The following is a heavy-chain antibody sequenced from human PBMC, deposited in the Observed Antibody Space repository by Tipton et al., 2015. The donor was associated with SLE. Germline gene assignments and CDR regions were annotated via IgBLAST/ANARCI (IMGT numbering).Heavy chain of an antibody. D-gene: IGHD3-10*01. Sequence: LRLSCTVSGGSISSSSYYWGWIRQPPGKGLEWIGSIYYSGSTYYNPSLKSRVTISVDTSKNQFSLKLSSVTAADTAVYYCAREPYYYGSGNDIWGQGTMVTVSS. V-gene: IGHV4-39*07. CDR2: IYYSGST. CDR1: GGSISSSSYY. J-gene: IGHJ3*02. CDR3: AREPYYYGSGNDI.